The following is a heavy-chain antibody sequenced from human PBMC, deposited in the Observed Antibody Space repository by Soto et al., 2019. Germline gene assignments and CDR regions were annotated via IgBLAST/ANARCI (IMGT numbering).Heavy chain of an antibody. J-gene: IGHJ5*02. D-gene: IGHD1-20*01. CDR2: IRSQTFGGTT. Sequence: EVQLVESGGGVVQPGRSLRLSCTASGFTFGDCAVSWFRQAPERGLEWVGFIRSQTFGGTTEYAASVKGRFTISRDDSKSSAYLEMNSLKTEDTAVYYCTIDRNGNHVPDLLNWFAPWGQGTLFTVSS. CDR1: GFTFGDCA. V-gene: IGHV3-49*03. CDR3: TIDRNGNHVPDLLNWFAP.